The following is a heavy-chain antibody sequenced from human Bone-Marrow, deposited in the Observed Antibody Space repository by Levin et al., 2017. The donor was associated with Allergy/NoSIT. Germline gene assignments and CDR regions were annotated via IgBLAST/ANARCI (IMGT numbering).Heavy chain of an antibody. CDR2: VYYSGTI. Sequence: PSETLSLTCTVSGGSVNSGFYFWNWIRQPPGKGLEWIGYVYYSGTIQYNPSLKSRVTISIDTSKTQLSLQLTSVTSSDTAVYYCARDFYQLPRVLDSWGQGTLVTVSP. CDR3: ARDFYQLPRVLDS. D-gene: IGHD2-2*01. V-gene: IGHV4-61*01. J-gene: IGHJ4*02. CDR1: GGSVNSGFYF.